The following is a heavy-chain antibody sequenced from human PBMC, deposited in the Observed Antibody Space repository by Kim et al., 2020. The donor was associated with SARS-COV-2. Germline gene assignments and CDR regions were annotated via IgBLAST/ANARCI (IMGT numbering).Heavy chain of an antibody. CDR1: GFTFSSYA. CDR2: ISSNGGST. D-gene: IGHD5-12*01. CDR3: VKSLGGWLRHLWPPVGY. J-gene: IGHJ4*02. V-gene: IGHV3-64D*09. Sequence: GGSLRLSCSASGFTFSSYAMHWVRQAPGKGLEYVSAISSNGGSTYYADSVKGRFTISRDNSKNTLYLQMSSLRAEDTAVYYCVKSLGGWLRHLWPPVGYWGQGTLVTVSS.